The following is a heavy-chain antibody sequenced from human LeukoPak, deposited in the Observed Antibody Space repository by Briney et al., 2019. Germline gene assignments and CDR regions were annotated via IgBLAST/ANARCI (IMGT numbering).Heavy chain of an antibody. CDR3: ARDTMIVVFGGGPARIYYFDY. D-gene: IGHD3-22*01. CDR1: GGSISSGSYY. V-gene: IGHV4-61*02. CDR2: ISTSGRT. Sequence: SETLSLTCTVSGGSISSGSYYWTWIRQPAGKGLEWIGRISTSGRTNFNPSLKSRVTISIDTSKNQFSLKLSSVTAADTAVYYCARDTMIVVFGGGPARIYYFDYWGQGTLVTVSS. J-gene: IGHJ4*02.